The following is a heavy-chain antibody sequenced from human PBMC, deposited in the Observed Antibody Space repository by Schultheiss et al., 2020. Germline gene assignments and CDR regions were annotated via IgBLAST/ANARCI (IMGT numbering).Heavy chain of an antibody. J-gene: IGHJ5*02. D-gene: IGHD2-15*01. Sequence: SETLSLTCAVYGGSFSGYYWNWIRQLPAGRGLEWIGRMYAGGSPNYIPSLKSRVTISVDTSKNQFSLKVSSVTAADTAIYYCARVWLYCSGGSCPRLDPWGQGTLVTVSS. V-gene: IGHV4-59*10. CDR3: ARVWLYCSGGSCPRLDP. CDR1: GGSFSGYY. CDR2: MYAGGSP.